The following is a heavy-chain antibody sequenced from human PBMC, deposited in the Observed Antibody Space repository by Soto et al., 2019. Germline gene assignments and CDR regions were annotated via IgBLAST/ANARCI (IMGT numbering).Heavy chain of an antibody. V-gene: IGHV4-39*01. CDR2: MLYSGLT. J-gene: IGHJ6*02. Sequence: LSLTCSVSGYSVSSSDYYWAWIRQPPGKGLEWIGSMLYSGLTYYNPSLKSRVTLSVDTSKNQFSVRLNSVTASDTAVYYCAPLSVSLSGPYGIHVWGQGTTVTAP. CDR3: APLSVSLSGPYGIHV. CDR1: GYSVSSSDYY. D-gene: IGHD2-15*01.